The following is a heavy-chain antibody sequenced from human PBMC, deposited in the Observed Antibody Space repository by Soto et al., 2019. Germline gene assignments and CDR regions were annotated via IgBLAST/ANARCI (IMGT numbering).Heavy chain of an antibody. V-gene: IGHV4-39*01. CDR3: ARHRNWKVDY. CDR2: AYYSEST. Sequence: PSETLSLTCAVSGGSISSSNWWSWVRQPPGKGLEWIGSAYYSESTYYNPSLKSRVAVSVDTSKNQFSLKVTSVTAADTAVYYCARHRNWKVDYWGQGTLVTVSS. CDR1: GGSISSSNW. J-gene: IGHJ4*02. D-gene: IGHD1-1*01.